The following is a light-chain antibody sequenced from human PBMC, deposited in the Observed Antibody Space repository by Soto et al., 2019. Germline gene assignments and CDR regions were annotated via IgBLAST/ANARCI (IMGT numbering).Light chain of an antibody. CDR1: SSDVGVYNY. CDR2: EVS. J-gene: IGLJ2*01. CDR3: SSFAGNNNLV. V-gene: IGLV2-8*01. Sequence: QSALTQPPSASGSPGQSVTISCTATSSDVGVYNYVSWYQQHPGKAPKLMIYEVSKRPSGVPDRFSGSKSGNTASLTVSGLQAEDEADYYCSSFAGNNNLVFGGGTKLTVL.